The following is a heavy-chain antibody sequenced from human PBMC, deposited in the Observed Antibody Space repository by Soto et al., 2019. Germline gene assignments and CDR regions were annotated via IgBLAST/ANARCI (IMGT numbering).Heavy chain of an antibody. J-gene: IGHJ6*02. CDR3: ARGEDAFFYYGLDV. CDR1: GGSITSSY. CDR2: IYDTGISGYTPST. V-gene: IGHV4-59*01. Sequence: SETLSLTCTVSGGSITSSYWSWIRRPPGKGLEWIAYIYDTGISGYTPSTSYDPSLKSRVTMSVDTSKSQLSLKLTSVTAADTAVYYCARGEDAFFYYGLDVWGQGITVTVSS.